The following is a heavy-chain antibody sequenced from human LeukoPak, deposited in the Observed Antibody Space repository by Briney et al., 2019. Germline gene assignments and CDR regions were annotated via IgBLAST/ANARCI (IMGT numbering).Heavy chain of an antibody. CDR2: INPSSGTT. J-gene: IGHJ5*02. CDR3: ARGPHKRTYDRDNWFDP. Sequence: SSVKVSCKASGYTFTNYYMVWVRQAPGQGLEWMGIINPSSGTTNYAQKFQGRVTMTTDISTSTVYMELSSLRSEDTAVYYCARGPHKRTYDRDNWFDPWGQGTLVTVSS. D-gene: IGHD3-3*01. V-gene: IGHV1-46*01. CDR1: GYTFTNYY.